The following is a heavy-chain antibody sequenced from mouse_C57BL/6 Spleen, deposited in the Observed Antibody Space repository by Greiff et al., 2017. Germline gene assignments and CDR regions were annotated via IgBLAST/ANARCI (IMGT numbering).Heavy chain of an antibody. V-gene: IGHV1-61*01. CDR1: GYTFTSSW. CDR3: ARESGVADY. CDR2: IYPSDSET. J-gene: IGHJ2*01. Sequence: VQLQQPGAELVRPGSSVKLSCKASGYTFTSSWMDWVKQRPGQGLEWIGNIYPSDSETHYNQKFKDKATLTVDKSSSTAYMQLSSLTSEDSAVYYCARESGVADYWGQGTTLTVSS. D-gene: IGHD1-1*01.